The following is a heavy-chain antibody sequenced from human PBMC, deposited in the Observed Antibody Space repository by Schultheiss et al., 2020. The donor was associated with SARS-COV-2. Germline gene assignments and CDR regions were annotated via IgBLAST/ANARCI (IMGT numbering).Heavy chain of an antibody. CDR3: ARDFSSWYYFDY. D-gene: IGHD6-13*01. CDR1: GFTFSSYD. CDR2: IGTAGDT. Sequence: GGSLRLSCAASGFTFSSYDMHWVRQATGKGLEWVSAIGTAGDTYYPGSVKGRFTISRDNSKNTLYLQMNSLRAEDTAVYYCARDFSSWYYFDYWGQGTLVTVSS. J-gene: IGHJ4*02. V-gene: IGHV3-13*01.